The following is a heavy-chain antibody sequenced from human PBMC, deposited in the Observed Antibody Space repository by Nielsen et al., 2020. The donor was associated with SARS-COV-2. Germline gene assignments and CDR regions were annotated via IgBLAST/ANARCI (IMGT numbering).Heavy chain of an antibody. Sequence: GESLKISCASSGFTFRSYAMHWVRQAPGKGLEWVAVISYDGSNKYYADSVKGRFTISRDNSKNTLYLQMNSLRAEDTAVYYCARDGSGSYYYPYFDYRGQGPLVTVSS. D-gene: IGHD3-10*01. CDR3: ARDGSGSYYYPYFDY. CDR1: GFTFRSYA. J-gene: IGHJ4*02. CDR2: ISYDGSNK. V-gene: IGHV3-30-3*01.